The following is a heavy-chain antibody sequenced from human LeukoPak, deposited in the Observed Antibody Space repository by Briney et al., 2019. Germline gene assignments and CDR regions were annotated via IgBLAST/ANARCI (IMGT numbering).Heavy chain of an antibody. V-gene: IGHV3-30*02. J-gene: IGHJ6*04. CDR2: IRYDGSNK. D-gene: IGHD3-10*01. CDR1: GFTFSSYG. Sequence: GGSLRLSCAASGFTFSSYGMHWVRQAPGKGLEWVAFIRYDGSNKYYADSVKGRFTISRDNARNTVYLQMNSLRPEDTAVYYCARDRFYIPDVWGKRTTVTVSS. CDR3: ARDRFYIPDV.